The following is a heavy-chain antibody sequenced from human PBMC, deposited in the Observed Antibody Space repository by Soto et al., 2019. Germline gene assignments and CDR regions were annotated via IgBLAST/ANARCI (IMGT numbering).Heavy chain of an antibody. CDR3: ARGITMILVVQGDAPDKYYFDS. D-gene: IGHD3-22*01. V-gene: IGHV4-34*01. Sequence: SETLSLTCAVYGGSFSGHYWSWIRQSPGKGLEWIGEINHSGSTNQNPSLKSRVTISVDTSKNQFSLKLKSVTAADTAVYYCARGITMILVVQGDAPDKYYFDSWGQGTQVTV. J-gene: IGHJ4*02. CDR1: GGSFSGHY. CDR2: INHSGST.